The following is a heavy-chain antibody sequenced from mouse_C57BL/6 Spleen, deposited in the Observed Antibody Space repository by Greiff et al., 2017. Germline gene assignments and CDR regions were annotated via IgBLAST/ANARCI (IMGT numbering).Heavy chain of an antibody. CDR2: IHPNSGST. J-gene: IGHJ2*01. V-gene: IGHV1-64*01. CDR1: GYTFTSYW. Sequence: QVQLQQPGAELVKPGASVKLSCKASGYTFTSYWMHWVKQRPGQGLEWIGMIHPNSGSTNYNEKFKSKATLTVDKSSSTAYMQLSSLTSEDSAVYYCSTEGYYGSSYYFDYWGQGTTLTVSS. CDR3: STEGYYGSSYYFDY. D-gene: IGHD1-1*01.